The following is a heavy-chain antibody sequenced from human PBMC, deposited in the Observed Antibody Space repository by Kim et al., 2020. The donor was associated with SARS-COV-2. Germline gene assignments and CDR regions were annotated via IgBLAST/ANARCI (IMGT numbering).Heavy chain of an antibody. CDR2: ISYSGNS. CDR3: ARCQLLDY. CDR1: GGSIRSGGKF. D-gene: IGHD2-2*01. V-gene: IGHV4-31*03. Sequence: SETLSLTCSVSGGSIRSGGKFWTWIRQHPAKGLEWIGYISYSGNSHYSPSLRSRVSISLQTSENQFSLELTSVTAADTAVYYCARCQLLDYWGQGILVTV. J-gene: IGHJ4*02.